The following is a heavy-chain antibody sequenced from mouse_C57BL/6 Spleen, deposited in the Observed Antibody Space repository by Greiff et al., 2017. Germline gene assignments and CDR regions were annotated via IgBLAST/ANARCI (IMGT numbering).Heavy chain of an antibody. V-gene: IGHV1-50*01. CDR2: IDPSDSYT. CDR1: GYTFTSYW. J-gene: IGHJ3*01. D-gene: IGHD3-2*02. CDR3: ATSGRFAY. Sequence: QVQLQQPGAELVKPGASVKLSCKASGYTFTSYWMQWVKQRPGQGLEWIGEIDPSDSYTNYNQKFKGKATLTVDTSSSTAYMQLSSLTSEDSAVYYCATSGRFAYWGQGTLVTVSA.